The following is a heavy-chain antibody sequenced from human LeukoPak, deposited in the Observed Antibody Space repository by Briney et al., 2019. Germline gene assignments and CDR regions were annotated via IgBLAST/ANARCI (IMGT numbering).Heavy chain of an antibody. V-gene: IGHV3-7*01. J-gene: IGHJ4*02. CDR1: GFTFSSYW. Sequence: GGSLRLSCAASGFTFSSYWMSWVRQAPGKGLEWVANIKQDGSEKYYVDSVEGRFTISRDNAKNSLYLQMNSLRAEDTAVYYCARDPSQLELLISDYWGQGTLVTVSS. CDR3: ARDPSQLELLISDY. D-gene: IGHD1-7*01. CDR2: IKQDGSEK.